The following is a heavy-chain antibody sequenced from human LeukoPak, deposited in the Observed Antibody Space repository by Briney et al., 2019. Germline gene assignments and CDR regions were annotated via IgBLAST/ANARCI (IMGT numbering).Heavy chain of an antibody. D-gene: IGHD3-10*01. CDR1: GFTFSSYG. CDR2: IWYDASNK. CDR3: ARDAFRRAGMDV. J-gene: IGHJ6*04. V-gene: IGHV3-33*01. Sequence: PGRSLRLSCAASGFTFSSYGMHWVRQAPGKGLDWVAVIWYDASNKYYADSVKGRFTISRDNSKNTLYLQMNSLRAEDTAMYYCARDAFRRAGMDVWAKGTTVTVSS.